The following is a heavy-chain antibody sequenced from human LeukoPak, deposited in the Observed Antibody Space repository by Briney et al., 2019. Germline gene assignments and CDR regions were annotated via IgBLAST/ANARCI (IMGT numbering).Heavy chain of an antibody. V-gene: IGHV3-23*01. CDR2: ISGSGADI. CDR3: AKDEGYCSGGSCYLGSFDI. J-gene: IGHJ3*02. Sequence: GGSLRLSCAASGFTFSTYAMSWVRQAPGKGLEWVSAISGSGADIYYADSVKGRFTISRDNSKNTLYLQTDRLRAEDTAVYYCAKDEGYCSGGSCYLGSFDIWGQGTMVTVSS. D-gene: IGHD2-15*01. CDR1: GFTFSTYA.